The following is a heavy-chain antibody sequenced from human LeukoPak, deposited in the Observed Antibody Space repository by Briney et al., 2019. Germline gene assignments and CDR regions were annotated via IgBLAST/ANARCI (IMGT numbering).Heavy chain of an antibody. D-gene: IGHD3-22*01. J-gene: IGHJ3*02. Sequence: GGSLRLSCAASGFTFSSYWMSWVRQAPGKGLEWVANIKQDGSEKYYVDSVKGRFTISRDNAKNSLYLQMNSLRAEDTAVYYCARYYYDSRGENDAFDILGQGTMVTVSS. V-gene: IGHV3-7*01. CDR2: IKQDGSEK. CDR3: ARYYYDSRGENDAFDI. CDR1: GFTFSSYW.